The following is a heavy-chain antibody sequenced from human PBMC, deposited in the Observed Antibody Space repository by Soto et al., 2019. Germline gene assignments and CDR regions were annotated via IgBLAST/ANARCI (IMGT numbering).Heavy chain of an antibody. V-gene: IGHV3-30-3*01. Sequence: QVQLVESGGGVVQPGRSLRLSCAASGFTFSSYAMHWVRQAPGKGLEWVAVISYDGSNKYYADSVKGRFTISRDNSKNTLYLQMNSLRAEDTAVYYCARDEYDFSTPLGPNYYYYGMDVWGQGTKVTVSS. CDR1: GFTFSSYA. CDR3: ARDEYDFSTPLGPNYYYYGMDV. CDR2: ISYDGSNK. D-gene: IGHD3-3*01. J-gene: IGHJ6*02.